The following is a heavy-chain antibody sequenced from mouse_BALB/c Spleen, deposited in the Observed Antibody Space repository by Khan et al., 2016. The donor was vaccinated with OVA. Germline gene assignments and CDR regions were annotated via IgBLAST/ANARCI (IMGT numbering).Heavy chain of an antibody. CDR2: INPSNGGT. J-gene: IGHJ3*01. CDR3: TRGGYGGFAY. CDR1: GYTFTSYY. D-gene: IGHD1-2*01. Sequence: QVRLQQSGAELVKPGASVKLSCKASGYTFTSYYMYWVKQRPGQGLEWIGEINPSNGGTNFNEKFKNKATLTVDKSSSTAYMQLSSLTSEDSAVYYCTRGGYGGFAYWGQGTLVTVSA. V-gene: IGHV1S81*02.